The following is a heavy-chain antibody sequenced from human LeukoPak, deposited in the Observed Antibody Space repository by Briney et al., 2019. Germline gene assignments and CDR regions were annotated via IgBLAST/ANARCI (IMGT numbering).Heavy chain of an antibody. Sequence: SETLSLTCTVSGGSISNYSWSWIRQPPGKGLEWIGYIYYSGSTNYKPSLKSRVTISVVTSKNQVSLKLSSVTAAETAVYYCARSVSAAGTWVDPGGQGTRVTVSS. V-gene: IGHV4-59*08. J-gene: IGHJ5*02. CDR2: IYYSGST. CDR1: GGSISNYS. D-gene: IGHD6-13*01. CDR3: ARSVSAAGTWVDP.